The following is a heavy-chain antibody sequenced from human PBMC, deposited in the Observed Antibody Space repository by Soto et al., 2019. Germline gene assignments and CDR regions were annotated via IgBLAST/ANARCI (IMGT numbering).Heavy chain of an antibody. CDR1: GFTFSSYA. J-gene: IGHJ3*02. V-gene: IGHV3-23*01. CDR3: AKEGTVDTAMVPGAFDI. D-gene: IGHD5-18*01. Sequence: GGSLRLSCAASGFTFSSYAMSWVRQAPGKGLEWVSAISGSGGSTYYADSVKGRFTISRDNSKNTLYLQMNSRGAEDTAVYYCAKEGTVDTAMVPGAFDIWGQGTMVTVSS. CDR2: ISGSGGST.